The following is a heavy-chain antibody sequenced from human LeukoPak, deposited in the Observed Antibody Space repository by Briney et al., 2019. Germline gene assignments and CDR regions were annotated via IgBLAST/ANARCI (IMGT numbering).Heavy chain of an antibody. CDR3: ARWAIVATGGFDY. V-gene: IGHV3-48*03. CDR1: GFTFSSYE. CDR2: ISSSGSTI. D-gene: IGHD5-12*01. Sequence: GGSLRLSCAASGFTFSSYEMNWVRQAPGKGLEWVSYISSSGSTIYYADSVKGRFTISRDNAKDSLYLQMNSLRAEDTAVYYCARWAIVATGGFDYWGQGTLVTASS. J-gene: IGHJ4*02.